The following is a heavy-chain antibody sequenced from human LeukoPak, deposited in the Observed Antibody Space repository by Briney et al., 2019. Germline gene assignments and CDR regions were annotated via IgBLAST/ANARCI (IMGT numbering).Heavy chain of an antibody. Sequence: ASVKVSCKASGYTFTSYYMHWVRQAPGQGLEWMGIINPSGGSTSYAQNFQGRATMTRDTSTSTVYMELSSLRSEDTAVYYCARGEGYYGSGSYYYYYYMDVWGKGTTVTISS. J-gene: IGHJ6*03. D-gene: IGHD3-10*01. CDR3: ARGEGYYGSGSYYYYYYMDV. V-gene: IGHV1-46*01. CDR1: GYTFTSYY. CDR2: INPSGGST.